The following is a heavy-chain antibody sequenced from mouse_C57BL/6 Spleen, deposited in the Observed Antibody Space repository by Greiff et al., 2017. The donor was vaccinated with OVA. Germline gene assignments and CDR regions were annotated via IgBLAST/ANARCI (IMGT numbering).Heavy chain of an antibody. CDR3: AKNEGDYEWFAY. V-gene: IGHV2-5*01. J-gene: IGHJ3*01. Sequence: VKLMESGPGLVQPSQSLSITCTVSGFSLTSYGVHWVRQSPGKGLEWLGVIWRGGSTDYNAAFMSRLSITKDNSKSQVFFKMNSLQADDTAIYYCAKNEGDYEWFAYWGQGTLVTVSA. CDR1: GFSLTSYG. D-gene: IGHD2-4*01. CDR2: IWRGGST.